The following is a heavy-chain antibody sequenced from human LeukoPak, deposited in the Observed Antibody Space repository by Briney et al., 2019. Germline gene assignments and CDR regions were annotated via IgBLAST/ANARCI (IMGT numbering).Heavy chain of an antibody. CDR2: ISGYNGNT. J-gene: IGHJ6*03. CDR1: GYTFSNYY. Sequence: ASVKVSCKASGYTFSNYYMQWVRQAPGQGLEWMGWISGYNGNTNYAQKLQGRVTMTTDTSTSTAYMELRSLRSDDTAVYYCARWVRAAAATTYYYYMDVWGKGTTVTISS. CDR3: ARWVRAAAATTYYYYMDV. D-gene: IGHD6-13*01. V-gene: IGHV1-18*04.